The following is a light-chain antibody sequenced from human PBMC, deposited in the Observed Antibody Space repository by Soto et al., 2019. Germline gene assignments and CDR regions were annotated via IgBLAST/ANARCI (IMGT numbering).Light chain of an antibody. CDR3: QQSYNTPPWT. CDR1: QSINNY. Sequence: DIQMTQSPSSLSASVGDRVTVTCRASQSINNYLNWNQQKPGKAPKLLIYAASSLQSGVPSRFSGSGSGTDFTLTISSLQPEDFATYYCQQSYNTPPWTFGQGTTVKIK. J-gene: IGKJ1*01. CDR2: AAS. V-gene: IGKV1-39*01.